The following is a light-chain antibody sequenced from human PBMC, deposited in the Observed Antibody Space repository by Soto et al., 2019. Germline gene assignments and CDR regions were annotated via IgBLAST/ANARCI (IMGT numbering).Light chain of an antibody. J-gene: IGKJ5*01. CDR1: QSISSW. CDR2: AAS. V-gene: IGKV1-12*01. CDR3: QQANSFPHT. Sequence: DIQMSQSPSSVAAPVGDRVPITSRASQSISSWLTWYQQKPGKAPKFLIYAASTLQSGVPSTFSGSGSGTDFSLTTSSLQPEDFATYYCQQANSFPHTFGQGTRLENK.